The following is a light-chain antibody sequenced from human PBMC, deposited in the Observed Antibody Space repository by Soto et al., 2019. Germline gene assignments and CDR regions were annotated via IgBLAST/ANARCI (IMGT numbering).Light chain of an antibody. CDR1: QGISDW. Sequence: DIQMTQSPSSVSVSVGDRVPITYRASQGISDWLAWVQQKPGKAPKLLIYAASTLQSGVPSRFSGSGSGTEFTLTITDLQPEDFATYYCQQATSFPFTFGPGTKVDIK. CDR2: AAS. V-gene: IGKV1-12*01. CDR3: QQATSFPFT. J-gene: IGKJ3*01.